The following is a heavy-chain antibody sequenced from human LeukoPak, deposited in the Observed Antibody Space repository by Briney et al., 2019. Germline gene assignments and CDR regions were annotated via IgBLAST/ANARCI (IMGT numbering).Heavy chain of an antibody. Sequence: GGSLRLSCAASGLSLSSNNMHWVCQTPGGGLEWLSYISAGSGTVFSADSVKGRFTISRDNARESLSLQMNSLRVEDTAVYYCTRDLGLRRMIWGRGTLVIVSS. D-gene: IGHD6-25*01. CDR2: ISAGSGTV. CDR3: TRDLGLRRMI. J-gene: IGHJ2*01. CDR1: GLSLSSNN. V-gene: IGHV3-48*04.